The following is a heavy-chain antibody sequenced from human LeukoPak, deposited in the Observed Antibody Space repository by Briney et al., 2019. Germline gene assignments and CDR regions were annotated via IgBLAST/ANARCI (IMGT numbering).Heavy chain of an antibody. CDR1: GFTVSSNY. CDR2: IYSGGST. CDR3: ARGPPRGKYYYMDV. D-gene: IGHD1-1*01. V-gene: IGHV3-66*01. J-gene: IGHJ6*03. Sequence: GGSLRLSCAASGFTVSSNYMSWVRQAPGKGLEWVSVIYSGGSTYYADSVKGRFTISRDNSKNTLYLQMNSLTAGDTAVYYCARGPPRGKYYYMDVWGKGTTVTVSS.